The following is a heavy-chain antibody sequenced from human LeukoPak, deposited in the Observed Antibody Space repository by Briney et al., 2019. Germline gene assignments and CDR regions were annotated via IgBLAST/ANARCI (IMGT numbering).Heavy chain of an antibody. V-gene: IGHV4-34*01. CDR1: GGSFSGYY. J-gene: IGHJ4*02. D-gene: IGHD3-10*01. Sequence: SETLSLTCAVYGGSFSGYYWSWIRQPPGKGLEWIGEINHSGSTNYNPSLKSRVTISVDTSKNQFSLKLSSVTAADTAAYYCARQLRTYYYGSGYFDYWGQGTLVTVSS. CDR2: INHSGST. CDR3: ARQLRTYYYGSGYFDY.